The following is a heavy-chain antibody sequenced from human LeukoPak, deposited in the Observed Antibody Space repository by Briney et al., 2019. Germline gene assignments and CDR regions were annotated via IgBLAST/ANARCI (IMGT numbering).Heavy chain of an antibody. CDR1: GGSMNSYY. CDR3: ARASAFAGTVDV. V-gene: IGHV4-4*07. J-gene: IGHJ6*04. CDR2: IYTSGST. Sequence: SETLSLTCTVSGGSMNSYYWSWIRQPAGKGLEWIGRIYTSGSTNYNPSLKSRVTISVDTSKNQFSLKLSSVTAADTAVYYCARASAFAGTVDVWGKGTTVTVSS. D-gene: IGHD1-7*01.